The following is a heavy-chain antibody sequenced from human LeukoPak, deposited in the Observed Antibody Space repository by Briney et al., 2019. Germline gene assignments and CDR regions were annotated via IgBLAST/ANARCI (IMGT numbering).Heavy chain of an antibody. CDR2: IYYSGST. V-gene: IGHV4-39*01. J-gene: IGHJ6*03. Sequence: PGGSLRLSCAASGFTFSTYFMGWVRQPPGKGLEWIGSIYYSGSTYYNPSLKSRVTISVDTSKNQFSLKLSSVTAADTAVYYCANTILGDYYYYYMDVWGKGTTVTVSS. CDR1: GFTFSTYF. D-gene: IGHD3-3*01. CDR3: ANTILGDYYYYYMDV.